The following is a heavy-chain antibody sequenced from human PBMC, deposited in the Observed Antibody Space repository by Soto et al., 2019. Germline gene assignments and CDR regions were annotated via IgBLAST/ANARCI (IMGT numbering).Heavy chain of an antibody. J-gene: IGHJ5*02. V-gene: IGHV4-4*07. CDR1: GGSISSYY. D-gene: IGHD3-22*01. CDR2: IYTSGST. Sequence: SETLSLTCTVSGGSISSYYWSWIRQPAGKGLEWIGRIYTSGSTNYNPSLKSRVSMTRDTSISTAHMELSGLRSDDTAMYYCARDPREGRDYESGGYYYTGGNWFDPWGRGTLVTVSS. CDR3: ARDPREGRDYESGGYYYTGGNWFDP.